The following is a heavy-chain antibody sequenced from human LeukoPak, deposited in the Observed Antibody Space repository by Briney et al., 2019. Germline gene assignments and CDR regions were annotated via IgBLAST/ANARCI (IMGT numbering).Heavy chain of an antibody. CDR1: GYTFTSYG. D-gene: IGHD1-26*01. CDR2: ISAYNGNT. Sequence: ASVKVSCKASGYTFTSYGISWVRQAPGQGLEWMGRISAYNGNTNYAQKLQGRVTMTTDTSTSTAYMELRSLRSDDTAVYYCARVLIEWELFTNDYWGQGTLVTVSS. J-gene: IGHJ4*02. V-gene: IGHV1-18*01. CDR3: ARVLIEWELFTNDY.